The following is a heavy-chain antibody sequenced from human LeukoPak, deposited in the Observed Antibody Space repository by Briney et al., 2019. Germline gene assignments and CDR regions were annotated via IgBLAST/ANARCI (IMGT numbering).Heavy chain of an antibody. Sequence: ASVKVSCKASGYTFTSYGISWVRQAPGQGLEWMGWISAYNGNTNYAQKLQGRVTMTTDTSTSTAYMELRSLRSEDTAVYYCARDGYYYGSGSYYNVGYWGQETLVTVSS. CDR2: ISAYNGNT. V-gene: IGHV1-18*01. J-gene: IGHJ4*02. CDR1: GYTFTSYG. CDR3: ARDGYYYGSGSYYNVGY. D-gene: IGHD3-10*01.